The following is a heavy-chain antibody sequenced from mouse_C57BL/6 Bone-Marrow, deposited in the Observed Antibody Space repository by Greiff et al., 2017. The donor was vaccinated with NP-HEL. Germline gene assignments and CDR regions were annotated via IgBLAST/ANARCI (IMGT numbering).Heavy chain of an antibody. J-gene: IGHJ2*01. CDR1: GYTFTSYW. V-gene: IGHV1-50*01. CDR3: ARWKSTVGY. CDR2: IDPSDSYT. Sequence: VQLQQPGAELVKPGASVKLSCKASGYTFTSYWMQWVKQRPGQGLEWIGEIDPSDSYTNYNQKFKGKATLTVDTSSSPAYMQLSSLTSEDSAVYYCARWKSTVGYWGQGTTLTVSS. D-gene: IGHD1-1*01.